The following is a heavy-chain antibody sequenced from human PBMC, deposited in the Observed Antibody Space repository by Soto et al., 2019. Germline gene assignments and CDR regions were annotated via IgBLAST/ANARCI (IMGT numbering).Heavy chain of an antibody. CDR1: GGTFSSYT. V-gene: IGHV1-69*02. CDR3: ASTTYCSSTSCTYYYYYMDV. Sequence: QVQLVKSGAEVKKPGSSVKVSCKASGGTFSSYTISWVRQAPGQGLEWMGRIIPILGIANYAQKFQGRVTITADKSTSTAYMELSSLRSEDTAVYYCASTTYCSSTSCTYYYYYMDVWGKGTTVTVSS. CDR2: IIPILGIA. D-gene: IGHD2-2*01. J-gene: IGHJ6*03.